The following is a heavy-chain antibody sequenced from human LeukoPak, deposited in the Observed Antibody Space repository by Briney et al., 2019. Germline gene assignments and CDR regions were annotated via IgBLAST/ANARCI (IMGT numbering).Heavy chain of an antibody. CDR3: AKDFSPVGPSMLDH. CDR1: GFTFSSYG. Sequence: TGGSLRLSCAASGFTFSSYGMSWVRQAPGKGLEWVSAISGSGGSTYYADSVKGRFTISGDNSKNTLYLQMNSLRAEDTAVYYCAKDFSPVGPSMLDHWGQGTLVTVSS. J-gene: IGHJ4*02. V-gene: IGHV3-23*01. CDR2: ISGSGGST. D-gene: IGHD1-26*01.